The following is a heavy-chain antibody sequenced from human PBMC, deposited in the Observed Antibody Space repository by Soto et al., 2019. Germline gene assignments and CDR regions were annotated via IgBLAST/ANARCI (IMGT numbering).Heavy chain of an antibody. CDR1: GYTLTELS. CDR2: IDPSGGST. CDR3: ARSPDGSGSYYNDFHFDY. D-gene: IGHD3-10*01. V-gene: IGHV1-46*01. J-gene: IGHJ4*02. Sequence: ASVKVSCKVSGYTLTELSMHWVRQAPGKGLEWMGIIDPSGGSTSYAQKFQGRVTMTRDTSTSTVYMELSSLRSEDTAVYYCARSPDGSGSYYNDFHFDYWGQGTLVTVSS.